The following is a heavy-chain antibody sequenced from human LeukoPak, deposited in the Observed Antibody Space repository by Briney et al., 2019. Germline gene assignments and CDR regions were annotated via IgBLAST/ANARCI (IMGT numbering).Heavy chain of an antibody. J-gene: IGHJ1*01. CDR2: IRYDGSNK. D-gene: IGHD6-13*01. V-gene: IGHV3-30*02. CDR1: GFTFSSYG. Sequence: PGGSLRLSCAASGFTFSSYGMHWVRQAPGKGLEWVAFIRYDGSNKYYADSVKGRFTISRDNSKNTLYLQMNSLRAEDTAVYYCAKSRYSSSWYVYFQHWGQGTLVTVSS. CDR3: AKSRYSSSWYVYFQH.